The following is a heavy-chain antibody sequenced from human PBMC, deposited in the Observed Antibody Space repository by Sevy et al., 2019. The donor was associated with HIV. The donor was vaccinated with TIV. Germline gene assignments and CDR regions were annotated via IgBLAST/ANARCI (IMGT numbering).Heavy chain of an antibody. Sequence: GGSLRLSCAASGFTFSSYEMNWDRQAPGKGLEWVSYISNSGTTISYSDSVRGRFTISRDNARNSLYLQMNSLRGEDTAVYYCARDLPPSATTVAHFDHWGQGTLVTVSS. CDR1: GFTFSSYE. J-gene: IGHJ4*02. CDR3: ARDLPPSATTVAHFDH. CDR2: ISNSGTTI. V-gene: IGHV3-48*03. D-gene: IGHD4-17*01.